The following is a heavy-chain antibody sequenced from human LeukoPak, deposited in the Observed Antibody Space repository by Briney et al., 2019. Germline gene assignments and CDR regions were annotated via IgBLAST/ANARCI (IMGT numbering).Heavy chain of an antibody. CDR2: IYPSGSF. CDR1: NVSFISYY. CDR3: ARSPPAPKQLDY. Sequence: SGALSLTCSVSNVSFISYYWSWIRQPPGRGLEWIGCIYPSGSFNSIPSLKSRVSLSVDTSKKQFSLKLSSVIAADTAIYYSARSPPAPKQLDYWGQGILVTVSS. V-gene: IGHV4-4*09. J-gene: IGHJ4*02. D-gene: IGHD1-1*01.